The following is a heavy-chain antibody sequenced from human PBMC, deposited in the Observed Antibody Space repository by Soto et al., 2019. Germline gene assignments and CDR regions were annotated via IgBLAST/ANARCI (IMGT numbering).Heavy chain of an antibody. D-gene: IGHD3-10*01. Sequence: QVQLQQWGAGLLKPSETLSLTCAVYGGSFSGYYWSWIRQPPGKGLEWIGEINHSGSTNYNPSLKSRATISVDTSKNQFSLKLSSVTAADSAVYYCARAYGSGSYWGQGTLVTVSS. J-gene: IGHJ4*02. CDR2: INHSGST. CDR1: GGSFSGYY. V-gene: IGHV4-34*01. CDR3: ARAYGSGSY.